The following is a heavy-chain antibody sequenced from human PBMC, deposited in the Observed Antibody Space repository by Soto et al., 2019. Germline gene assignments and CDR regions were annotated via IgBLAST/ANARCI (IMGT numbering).Heavy chain of an antibody. CDR3: ARGVAPPTWGNDYGMDV. V-gene: IGHV6-1*01. CDR2: TYYRSKWYN. J-gene: IGHJ6*02. CDR1: GDSVSSNNAA. D-gene: IGHD3-16*01. Sequence: PSQTLSLTCAISGDSVSSNNAAWNWIRQSPSRGLEWLGRTYYRSKWYNDYAVSVKSRITINPDTSRNQFSLQLNSVTPEDTAVYYCARGVAPPTWGNDYGMDVWGQGTTVTVSS.